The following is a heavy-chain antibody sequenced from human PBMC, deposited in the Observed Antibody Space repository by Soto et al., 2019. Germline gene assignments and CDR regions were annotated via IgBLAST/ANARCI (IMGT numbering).Heavy chain of an antibody. V-gene: IGHV4-61*01. CDR1: GASVRSGSYF. CDR2: VYYTGGS. J-gene: IGHJ4*02. Sequence: QVQLQESGPGLVRPSETLSLTCTVSGASVRSGSYFWTWIRQPAGKSLEWIGHVYYTGGSHHNPSPASRVTISIDISRLQFLLRLRAATAADMAVYHCARVRGWFGSGTASVIFDNWGQVALFTVSS. D-gene: IGHD3-10*01. CDR3: ARVRGWFGSGTASVIFDN.